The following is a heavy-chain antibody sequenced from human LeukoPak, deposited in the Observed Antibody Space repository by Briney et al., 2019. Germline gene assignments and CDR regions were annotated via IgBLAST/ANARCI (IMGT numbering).Heavy chain of an antibody. CDR1: GGTFSSYA. CDR2: IIPILGIA. CDR3: ARDWGTYDFWSGYWTS. J-gene: IGHJ4*02. D-gene: IGHD3-3*01. V-gene: IGHV1-69*04. Sequence: GASVKVSCKASGGTFSSYAISWVRQAPGQGLEWMGRIIPILGIANYAQKFQGRVTITADKSTSTAYMELSSLRSEDTAVYYCARDWGTYDFWSGYWTSWGQGTLVTVSS.